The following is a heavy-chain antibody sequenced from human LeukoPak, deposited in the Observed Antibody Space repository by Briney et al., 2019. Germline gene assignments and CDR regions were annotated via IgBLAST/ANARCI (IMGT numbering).Heavy chain of an antibody. J-gene: IGHJ4*02. CDR2: IHDSGRT. CDR3: ARVSDYFGSTSLFDY. V-gene: IGHV4-38-2*02. CDR1: GYSISSGYY. D-gene: IGHD3-10*01. Sequence: PSETLSLTCHVSGYSISSGYYWGWIRQSPGKGLEWIGSIHDSGRTYYNPSLESRVTLSVDTSNNQFSLKLNSVTAADTALYYCARVSDYFGSTSLFDYWGQGTLVIVSS.